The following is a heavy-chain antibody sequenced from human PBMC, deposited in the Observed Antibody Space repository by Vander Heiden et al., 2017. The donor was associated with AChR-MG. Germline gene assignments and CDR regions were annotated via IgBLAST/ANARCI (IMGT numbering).Heavy chain of an antibody. D-gene: IGHD2-15*01. CDR2: ISYDGSNK. V-gene: IGHV3-30*03. J-gene: IGHJ5*02. CDR1: GFTFSSYG. Sequence: QVQLVESGGGVVQPGRSLRLSCAASGFTFSSYGMHWVRQAPGKGLEWVAVISYDGSNKYYADSVKGRFTISRDNSKNTLYLQMNSLRAEDTAVYYCAWVELGYNWFDPWGQGTLVTVSS. CDR3: AWVELGYNWFDP.